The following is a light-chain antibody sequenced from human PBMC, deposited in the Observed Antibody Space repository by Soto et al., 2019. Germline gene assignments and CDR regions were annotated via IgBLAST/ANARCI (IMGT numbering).Light chain of an antibody. J-gene: IGKJ1*01. V-gene: IGKV3-20*01. CDR3: LQYGSSPWT. CDR2: GVS. CDR1: QSVSSNY. Sequence: EIVMTQSPATLSVSPGERATLSCRASQSVSSNYLAWYQQKPGQAPRLLMYGVSSRATGIPDRFSGSGSGTDFTLTISRLEPEDFAVYYCLQYGSSPWTFGQGTKVEIK.